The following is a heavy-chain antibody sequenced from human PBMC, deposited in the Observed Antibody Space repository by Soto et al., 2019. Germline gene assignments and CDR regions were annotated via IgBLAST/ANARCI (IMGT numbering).Heavy chain of an antibody. CDR1: GGTFSTYT. V-gene: IGHV1-69*04. CDR3: PIEIEDCSGVSCNWFDP. D-gene: IGHD2-15*01. J-gene: IGHJ5*02. CDR2: IIPILGIA. Sequence: GDSVKVSCKASGGTFSTYTISWVRQAPGQGLEWMGRIIPILGIANYAQKFQGRVTITADKSTSTAYMELSSLRSEDTAVYHCPIEIEDCSGVSCNWFDPWGQVTLVTVSS.